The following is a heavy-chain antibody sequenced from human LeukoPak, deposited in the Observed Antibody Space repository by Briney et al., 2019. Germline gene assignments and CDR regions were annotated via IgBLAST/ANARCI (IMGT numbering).Heavy chain of an antibody. CDR2: ISYDGSNK. J-gene: IGHJ4*02. CDR3: ARAGYSSSWTPRYFDY. CDR1: GFTFSSYA. V-gene: IGHV3-30*04. D-gene: IGHD6-13*01. Sequence: PGRSLRLSCAASGFTFSSYAMHWVRQAPGKGLEWVAVISYDGSNKYYADSVKGRFTISRDNSKNTLYLQMNSLRVEDTAVYYCARAGYSSSWTPRYFDYWGQGTLVTVPS.